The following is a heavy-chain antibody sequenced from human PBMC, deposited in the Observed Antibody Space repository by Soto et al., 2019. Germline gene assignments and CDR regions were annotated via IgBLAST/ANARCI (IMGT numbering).Heavy chain of an antibody. CDR3: ARTSMQSRGYSYGHGGMDV. D-gene: IGHD5-18*01. V-gene: IGHV5-10-1*01. Sequence: EVQLVQSGAEVKKPGQSLRISCKGSGYSFTIYWISWVRQIPGKGLEWMGRIDPSDSYTNYSPSFQGHVTISADKSISTAYLQWSSLKASDTAMYYCARTSMQSRGYSYGHGGMDVWGQGTTVTVSS. CDR1: GYSFTIYW. J-gene: IGHJ6*02. CDR2: IDPSDSYT.